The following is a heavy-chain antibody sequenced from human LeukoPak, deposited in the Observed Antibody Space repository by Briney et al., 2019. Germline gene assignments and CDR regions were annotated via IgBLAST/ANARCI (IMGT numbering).Heavy chain of an antibody. V-gene: IGHV3-21*01. CDR1: GFSFSSYS. CDR3: ARDLSGSYSDY. Sequence: GGSLRLSCEASGFSFSSYSMNWVRQAPGKGLEWVSSISSSSSYIYYADSVKGQFTISRDNAKNSLYLQMNSLRAEDTAVYYCARDLSGSYSDYWGQGTLVTVSS. CDR2: ISSSSSYI. J-gene: IGHJ4*02. D-gene: IGHD1-26*01.